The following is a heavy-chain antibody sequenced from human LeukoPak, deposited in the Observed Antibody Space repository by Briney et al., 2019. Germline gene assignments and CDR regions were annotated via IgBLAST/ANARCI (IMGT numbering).Heavy chain of an antibody. J-gene: IGHJ4*02. D-gene: IGHD3-10*01. CDR3: ARDEYLGSEIDY. CDR2: IYYSGST. Sequence: SSETLSLTCTVSGRSISTYYWSWIRQPPGKGLEWIGYIYYSGSTNYNPSLKSRVTISVDTSKSQFSLKLSSVTAADTAVYYCARDEYLGSEIDYWGQGTLVTVSS. CDR1: GRSISTYY. V-gene: IGHV4-59*01.